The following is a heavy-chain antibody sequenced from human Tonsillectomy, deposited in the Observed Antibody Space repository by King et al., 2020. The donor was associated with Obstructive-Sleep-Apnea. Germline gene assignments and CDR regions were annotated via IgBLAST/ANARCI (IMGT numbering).Heavy chain of an antibody. Sequence: TLKESGPTLVKPTQTLTLTCTFSGFSLNTRGVGVGWIRQPPGKALELLALIYWDDDKRYRPSLKSRLTITKDTSKDQVVLTMTNMDPVDTAIYYCAHRAYQYGGSLPANFDFWGPGTLVTVSS. CDR3: AHRAYQYGGSLPANFDF. D-gene: IGHD4-23*01. CDR2: IYWDDDK. CDR1: GFSLNTRGVG. J-gene: IGHJ4*02. V-gene: IGHV2-5*02.